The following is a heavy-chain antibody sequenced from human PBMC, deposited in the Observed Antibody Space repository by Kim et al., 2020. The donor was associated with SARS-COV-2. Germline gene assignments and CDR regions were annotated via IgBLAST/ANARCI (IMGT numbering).Heavy chain of an antibody. J-gene: IGHJ6*02. V-gene: IGHV1-46*01. D-gene: IGHD2-15*01. CDR3: AGDLVGCSGGGGYFRMDV. Sequence: ASVKVSCKASGYTFTSYYMHWVRQAPGQGLEWMGIINPSGGSTSYAQKFQGRVTMTRDTSTSTVYMELSSLRSEDTAVYYCAGDLVGCSGGGGYFRMDVWGQGTTVTVSS. CDR1: GYTFTSYY. CDR2: INPSGGST.